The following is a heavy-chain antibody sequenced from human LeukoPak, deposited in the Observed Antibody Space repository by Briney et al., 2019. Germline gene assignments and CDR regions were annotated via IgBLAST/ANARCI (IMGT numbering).Heavy chain of an antibody. CDR1: GFTFSSYG. D-gene: IGHD5-18*01. CDR2: VSYEGAGT. CDR3: AKETTSDTALVKYFDY. V-gene: IGHV3-30*18. J-gene: IGHJ4*02. Sequence: GRSLRVSCAASGFTFSSYGMHWVRQAPGKGLEWVALVSYEGAGTYYADSVKGRFTISRDNSKNMLYLQMNSLRVEDTAVYYCAKETTSDTALVKYFDYWGQGTLVTVSS.